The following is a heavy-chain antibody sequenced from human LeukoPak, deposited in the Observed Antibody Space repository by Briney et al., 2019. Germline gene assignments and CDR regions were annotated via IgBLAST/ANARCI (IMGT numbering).Heavy chain of an antibody. CDR2: IKQDGSEK. CDR1: GFTFSSYW. D-gene: IGHD3-22*01. CDR3: AKDGVTTYSPYYYYYMDV. Sequence: GGSLRLSCAASGFTFSSYWMSWVRQAPGKGLEWGANIKQDGSEKYYVDSVKGRFTISRDNSKNTLYLQMNSLRAEDTAVYYCAKDGVTTYSPYYYYYMDVWGKGTTVTVSS. V-gene: IGHV3-7*01. J-gene: IGHJ6*03.